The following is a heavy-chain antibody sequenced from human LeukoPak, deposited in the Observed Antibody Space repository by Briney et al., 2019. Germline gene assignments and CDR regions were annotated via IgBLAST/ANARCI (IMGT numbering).Heavy chain of an antibody. D-gene: IGHD5-12*01. CDR3: ARAEMATITGGYFDY. CDR1: GGSFSGYY. J-gene: IGHJ4*02. CDR2: INHSGST. V-gene: IGHV4-34*01. Sequence: PSETLSLTCAVYGGSFSGYYWSWIRQPPGKGLEWIGEINHSGSTNYNPSLKSRVTISVDTSKNQFPLKLSSVTAADTAVYYCARAEMATITGGYFDYWGQGTLVTVSS.